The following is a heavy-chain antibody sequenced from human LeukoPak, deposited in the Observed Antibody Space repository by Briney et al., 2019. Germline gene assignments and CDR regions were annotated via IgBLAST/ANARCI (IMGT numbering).Heavy chain of an antibody. Sequence: SETLSLTCAVSADSFSGYYWSWIRQPPGKGLEWIGEINHSGSTNYNPSLKSRVTISVDTSKNQFSLKLSSATAADTAVYYCARGHSSGWRFQHWGQGTLVTVSS. CDR2: INHSGST. D-gene: IGHD6-19*01. V-gene: IGHV4-34*01. J-gene: IGHJ1*01. CDR1: ADSFSGYY. CDR3: ARGHSSGWRFQH.